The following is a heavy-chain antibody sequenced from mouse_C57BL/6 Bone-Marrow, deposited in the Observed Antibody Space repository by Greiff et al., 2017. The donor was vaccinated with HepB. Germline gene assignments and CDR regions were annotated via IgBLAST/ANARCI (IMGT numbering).Heavy chain of an antibody. CDR1: GYTFTDYY. J-gene: IGHJ3*01. Sequence: VQLKESGPVLVKPGASVKMSCKASGYTFTDYYMNWVKQSHGKSLEWIGVINPYNGGTSYNQKFKGKATLTVDKSSSTSYMELNSLTSEDSAVYYCARDYYGSNPFAYWGQGTLVTVSA. V-gene: IGHV1-19*01. D-gene: IGHD1-1*01. CDR3: ARDYYGSNPFAY. CDR2: INPYNGGT.